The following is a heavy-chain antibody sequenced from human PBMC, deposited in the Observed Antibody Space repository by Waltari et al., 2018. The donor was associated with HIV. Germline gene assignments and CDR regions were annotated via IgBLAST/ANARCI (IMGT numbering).Heavy chain of an antibody. D-gene: IGHD6-19*01. V-gene: IGHV3-9*01. CDR2: ISWNSGSI. J-gene: IGHJ3*02. CDR3: AKDMVGQQWLVLGDAFDI. Sequence: QAPGKGLEWVSGISWNSGSIGYADSVKGRFTISRDNAKNSLYLQMNSLRAEDTALYYCAKDMVGQQWLVLGDAFDIWGQGTMVTVSS.